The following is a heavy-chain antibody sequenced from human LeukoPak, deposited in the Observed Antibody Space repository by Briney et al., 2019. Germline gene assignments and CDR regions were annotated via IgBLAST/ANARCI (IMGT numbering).Heavy chain of an antibody. J-gene: IGHJ4*02. CDR2: ITIDGRDK. Sequence: PGRSLRLSCAASGFSFSSYAMRWVRQTPGEGLEWVAVITIDGRDKHYADSVKGRFTISRDNSKSTLYLQMNSLRAEDTAVYYCARDSAAAAVYYFDYWGQGTLVTVSS. V-gene: IGHV3-30*04. D-gene: IGHD6-13*01. CDR3: ARDSAAAAVYYFDY. CDR1: GFSFSSYA.